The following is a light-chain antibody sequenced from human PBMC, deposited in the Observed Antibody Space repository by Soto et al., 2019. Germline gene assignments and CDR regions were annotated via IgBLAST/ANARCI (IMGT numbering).Light chain of an antibody. J-gene: IGKJ5*01. Sequence: ELVLTQSPATLSLSPGDRATLSCRASQSVKNYLAWYQQKPGQVPRLLIYDTSNRATGVPARFSGSGSGTDFTLSISSLEPEDFAVYYCQQRYDWPPLTFGQGTRLEIK. CDR2: DTS. V-gene: IGKV3-11*01. CDR3: QQRYDWPPLT. CDR1: QSVKNY.